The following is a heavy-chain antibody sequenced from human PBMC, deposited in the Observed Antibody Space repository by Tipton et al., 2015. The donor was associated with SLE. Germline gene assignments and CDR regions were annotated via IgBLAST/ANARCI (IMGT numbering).Heavy chain of an antibody. Sequence: SLRLSCETSGFTFDIHSLHWVRQRPGKGLEWVAGILANVVSTGHADSVRGRFTISRDNAKNTVYLQMNSLTVEDTALYYCARGILGDPVAFDMWGQGTMAIVSS. J-gene: IGHJ3*02. D-gene: IGHD1-26*01. CDR2: ILANVVST. V-gene: IGHV3-20*04. CDR1: GFTFDIHS. CDR3: ARGILGDPVAFDM.